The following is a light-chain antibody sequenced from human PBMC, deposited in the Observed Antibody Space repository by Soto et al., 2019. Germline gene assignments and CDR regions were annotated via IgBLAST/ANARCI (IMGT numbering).Light chain of an antibody. CDR3: QQYFCTPLT. V-gene: IGKV4-1*01. Sequence: DIVMTQSPDSLAVSLGERATINCRSSQSVLYSSDNKNYLAWYQQKPGQPPKLLFYWASSRQSGVPDRFSGSGSWTDFTLTIRSLQAEDVAVYYCQQYFCTPLTFGGGTTVEIK. J-gene: IGKJ4*01. CDR2: WAS. CDR1: QSVLYSSDNKNY.